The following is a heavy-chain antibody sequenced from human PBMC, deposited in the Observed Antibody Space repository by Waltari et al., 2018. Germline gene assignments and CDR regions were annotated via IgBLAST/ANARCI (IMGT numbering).Heavy chain of an antibody. CDR1: GFTLTRYW. CDR2: ISGDGSLT. D-gene: IGHD2-2*01. V-gene: IGHV3-74*01. CDR3: ALRYCTTTSCYGGGFDP. J-gene: IGHJ5*02. Sequence: EVQLVESGGGLVQPGGSLRLSCAASGFTLTRYWMHWVRQAPGKGRVGVSGISGDGSLTTYADSVKGRFTVSRDNARNAMYMEMNSLRGEDTAVYYCALRYCTTTSCYGGGFDPWGQGTLVTVSS.